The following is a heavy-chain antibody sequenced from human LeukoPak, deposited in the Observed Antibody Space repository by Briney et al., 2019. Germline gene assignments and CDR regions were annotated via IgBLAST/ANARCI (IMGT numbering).Heavy chain of an antibody. CDR1: GGSISSYY. Sequence: SSETLSLTCTVSGGSISSYYWSWIRQPPGKGLEWIGYIYYSGSTNYNPSLKSRVTISVDTSKNQFSLKLSSVTAADTAVYYCARDQGGDNWFDPWGQGTLVTVSS. CDR3: ARDQGGDNWFDP. V-gene: IGHV4-59*01. D-gene: IGHD2-15*01. J-gene: IGHJ5*02. CDR2: IYYSGST.